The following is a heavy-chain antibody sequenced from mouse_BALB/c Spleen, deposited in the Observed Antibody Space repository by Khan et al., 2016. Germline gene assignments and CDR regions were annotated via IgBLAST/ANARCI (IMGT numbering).Heavy chain of an antibody. J-gene: IGHJ4*01. V-gene: IGHV5-6-3*01. D-gene: IGHD1-1*01. CDR1: GFTFSSYG. Sequence: EVELVESGGGLVQPGGSLKLSCAASGFTFSSYGMSWVRQTPDKRLELVATINSNGGSTYYPDSVKGRFTISRDNAKNTLYLQMSSLKSEDTAMYYCARDYYGSSYAMDYWSQGTSVTVSS. CDR3: ARDYYGSSYAMDY. CDR2: INSNGGST.